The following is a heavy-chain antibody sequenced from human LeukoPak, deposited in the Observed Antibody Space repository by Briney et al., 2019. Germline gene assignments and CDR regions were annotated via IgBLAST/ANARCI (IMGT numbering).Heavy chain of an antibody. J-gene: IGHJ4*02. D-gene: IGHD3-10*01. CDR3: ASYDSGSYYKGFDY. CDR1: GFTFSSYA. CDR2: ISGSGGST. V-gene: IGHV3-23*01. Sequence: GGSLRRSCAASGFTFSSYAMTWVRQPPGKGLEWVSAISGSGGSTYYADSVKGRFTISRDNSKNTLYLQMNSLRAEDTAVYYCASYDSGSYYKGFDYWGQGTLVTVSS.